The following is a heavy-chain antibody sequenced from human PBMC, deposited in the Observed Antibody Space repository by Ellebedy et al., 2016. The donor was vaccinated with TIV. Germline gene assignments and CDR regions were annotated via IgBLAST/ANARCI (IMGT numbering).Heavy chain of an antibody. CDR2: IWYDGTAK. CDR3: ASELGGSGGSDFDY. J-gene: IGHJ4*02. D-gene: IGHD2-15*01. Sequence: PGGSLRLSCAASEFTFSTYHMHWVRQAPGKGLEWVAVIWYDGTAKFYAESVKGRFTISRDNSQNTLYLEMNSLRADDTALYYCASELGGSGGSDFDYWGQGTLVTVSS. V-gene: IGHV3-33*01. CDR1: EFTFSTYH.